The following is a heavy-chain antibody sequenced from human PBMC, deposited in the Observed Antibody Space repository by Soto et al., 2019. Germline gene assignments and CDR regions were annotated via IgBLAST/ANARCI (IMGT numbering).Heavy chain of an antibody. V-gene: IGHV3-53*01. CDR2: IYSGGTT. CDR3: EREVGGFRDGPNAGYYYYGLDL. J-gene: IGHJ6*02. Sequence: GGSLRLSCAASGFTVRSNYMHWVRQAPGKGLEWVSVIYSGGTTYYADSVKGRFTISRDNSKNTLYFQMNSRRAEDTAASYCEREVGGFRDGPNAGYYYYGLDLWGQGTTVTVSS. CDR1: GFTVRSNY. D-gene: IGHD3-10*01.